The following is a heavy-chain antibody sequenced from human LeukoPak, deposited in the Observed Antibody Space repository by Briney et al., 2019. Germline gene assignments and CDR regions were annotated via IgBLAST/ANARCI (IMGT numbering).Heavy chain of an antibody. CDR1: GYTFTSYY. CDR3: ARGDVDIVATIPLDY. D-gene: IGHD5-12*01. J-gene: IGHJ4*02. CDR2: INPNSGGT. V-gene: IGHV1-2*02. Sequence: ASVKVSCKASGYTFTSYYMHWVRQAPGQGLEWMGWINPNSGGTNYAQKFQGRVTMTRDTSISTAYMELSRLRSDDTAVYYCARGDVDIVATIPLDYWGQGTLVTVSS.